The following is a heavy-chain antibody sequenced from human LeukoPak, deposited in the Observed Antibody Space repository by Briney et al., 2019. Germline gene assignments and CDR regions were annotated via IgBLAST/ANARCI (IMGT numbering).Heavy chain of an antibody. CDR3: AKLQTMIIVGEAFDI. J-gene: IGHJ3*02. CDR2: IKFDERNS. D-gene: IGHD3-16*01. Sequence: GGSLRLSCAASEFTIGNFDMQWVRQAPGKGLEWVASIKFDERNSYYAASVRGRFSISRDNSKNTVSLQMNHLRGDDTGVYYCAKLQTMIIVGEAFDIWGQGTVVTVSS. CDR1: EFTIGNFD. V-gene: IGHV3-30*02.